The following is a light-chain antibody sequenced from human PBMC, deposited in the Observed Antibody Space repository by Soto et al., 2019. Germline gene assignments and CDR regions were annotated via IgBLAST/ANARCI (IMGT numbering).Light chain of an antibody. CDR1: RSVGRS. CDR3: QQYYSWPIT. V-gene: IGKV3D-15*01. CDR2: GAS. J-gene: IGKJ4*01. Sequence: ESVMTQSPATLSVSPGERVTLSCRASRSVGRSLAWYQKKAGQAPRLLIYGASTRATGTPVRFSGSGSGTEFYLTVSSLPSEYFEVYYCQQYYSWPITFGGGNKVEI.